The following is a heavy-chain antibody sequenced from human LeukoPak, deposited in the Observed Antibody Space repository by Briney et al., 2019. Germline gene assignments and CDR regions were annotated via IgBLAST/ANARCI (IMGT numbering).Heavy chain of an antibody. CDR2: IYYSGST. D-gene: IGHD2-15*01. Sequence: PSETLSLTCTVSGGSIGSSSYYWGWIRQPPGKGLEWIGSIYYSGSTYYNPSLKSRVTISVDTSKTQFSLKLSSVTAADTAVYYCARRYCSGGSCQFDYWGQGTLVTVSS. J-gene: IGHJ4*02. V-gene: IGHV4-39*01. CDR1: GGSIGSSSYY. CDR3: ARRYCSGGSCQFDY.